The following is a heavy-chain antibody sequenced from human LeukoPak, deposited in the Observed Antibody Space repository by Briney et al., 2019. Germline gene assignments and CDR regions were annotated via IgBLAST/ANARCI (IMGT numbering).Heavy chain of an antibody. V-gene: IGHV3-74*01. Sequence: GGSLRLSCAASGFSFSTSWMYWVRQAPGKGLLWVSRLNGDGSDPSYADSVKGRFTISRDNSKNTLYLQMNSLRAEDTAVYYCARKYSSSWYGFDYWGQGTLVTVSS. D-gene: IGHD6-13*01. CDR2: LNGDGSDP. CDR3: ARKYSSSWYGFDY. J-gene: IGHJ4*02. CDR1: GFSFSTSW.